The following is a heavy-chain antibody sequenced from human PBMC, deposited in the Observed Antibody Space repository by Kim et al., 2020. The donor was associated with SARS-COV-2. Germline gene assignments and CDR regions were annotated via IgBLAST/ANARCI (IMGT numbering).Heavy chain of an antibody. CDR2: IYYSGST. J-gene: IGHJ4*02. CDR1: GGSVSNSNFY. V-gene: IGHV4-39*01. D-gene: IGHD1-1*01. Sequence: SETLSLTCTVSGGSVSNSNFYWGWIRQFPGKALEWIGSIYYSGSTSYNPSLKSRLTISVDTSKNQISLKLSSVTAADTAVYYCAKHFVFVENFDYWGQGTLVTISS. CDR3: AKHFVFVENFDY.